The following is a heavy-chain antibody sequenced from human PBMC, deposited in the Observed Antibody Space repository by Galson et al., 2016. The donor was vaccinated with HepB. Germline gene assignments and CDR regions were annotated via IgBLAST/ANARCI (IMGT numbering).Heavy chain of an antibody. CDR3: ARGMNFYYYGLAV. V-gene: IGHV3-7*01. J-gene: IGHJ6*02. Sequence: SLRLSCAASGFNFSTFWMTWVRQAPGKGLEWLANINVDGNEKYYVDSVEGRFTISRDNAKDSVYLQMNALRGEDTAVYYCARGMNFYYYGLAVWGQGTSVTVSS. CDR2: INVDGNEK. CDR1: GFNFSTFW.